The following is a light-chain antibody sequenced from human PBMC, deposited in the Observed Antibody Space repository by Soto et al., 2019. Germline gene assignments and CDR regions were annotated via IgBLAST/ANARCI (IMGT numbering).Light chain of an antibody. J-gene: IGLJ1*01. CDR2: DVS. CDR1: SSDVGGYNY. V-gene: IGLV2-14*01. Sequence: QSALTQPASVSGSPGQSITISCTGTSSDVGGYNYVSWYQQHPGKAPKLIIYDVSNRPSGVSNRFSGSKSGNTASLTISGLQAEDEADYCCSSYTSSSTLGVFGTGTKLTVL. CDR3: SSYTSSSTLGV.